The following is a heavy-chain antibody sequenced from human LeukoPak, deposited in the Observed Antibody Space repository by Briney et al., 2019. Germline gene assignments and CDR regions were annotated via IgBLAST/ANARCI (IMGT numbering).Heavy chain of an antibody. CDR2: ISDSGGDT. V-gene: IGHV3-23*01. CDR3: GKLSGSTGTSSRVLHF. J-gene: IGHJ4*02. D-gene: IGHD1-1*01. CDR1: GITFSASA. Sequence: GGSLRLSCVASGITFSASAMSWLRQTPGKGMEWVSAISDSGGDTDYADSVKGRFTISRDNSRNTLFLQMDSLRAEDTAVYYCGKLSGSTGTSSRVLHFGGQGTLGTVSA.